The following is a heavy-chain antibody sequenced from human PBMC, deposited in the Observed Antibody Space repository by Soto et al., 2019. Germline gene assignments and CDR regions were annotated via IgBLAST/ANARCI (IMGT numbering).Heavy chain of an antibody. CDR3: ARDYGDYAPPPYFDY. Sequence: ASVKVSCKASGYTFTSYGISWVRQAPGQGLEWMGWISAYNGNTNYAQKLQGRVTMTTDTSTSTAYMELRSLRSDDTAVYYCARDYGDYAPPPYFDYWGQGTLVTVSS. V-gene: IGHV1-18*01. CDR1: GYTFTSYG. D-gene: IGHD4-17*01. J-gene: IGHJ4*02. CDR2: ISAYNGNT.